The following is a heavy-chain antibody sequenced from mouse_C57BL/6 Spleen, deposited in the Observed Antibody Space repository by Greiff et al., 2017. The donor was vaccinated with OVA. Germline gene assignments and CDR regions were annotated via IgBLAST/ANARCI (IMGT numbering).Heavy chain of an antibody. V-gene: IGHV1-69*01. J-gene: IGHJ4*01. D-gene: IGHD1-1*01. CDR3: ARRYGSRPYYAMDY. CDR2: IDPSDSYT. CDR1: GYTFTSYW. Sequence: QVQLQQPGAELVMPGASVKLSCKASGYTFTSYWMHWVKQRPGQGLEWIGEIDPSDSYTNYNQKFKGKSTLTVDKSSSTAYMQLSSLTSEDSAVYYCARRYGSRPYYAMDYWGQGTSVTVSS.